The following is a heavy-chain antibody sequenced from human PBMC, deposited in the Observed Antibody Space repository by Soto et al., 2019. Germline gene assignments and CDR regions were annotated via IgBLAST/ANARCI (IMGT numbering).Heavy chain of an antibody. V-gene: IGHV4-39*01. Sequence: SETLSLTCTVSGGSISSSSYYRGWIRQPPGKGLEWIGSIYYSGSTYYNPSLKSRDTISVDTSKNQYSLKLSSETAADTSVYFCVSLEIFGVVIKVGYFDYWGQGTLVTVSS. CDR2: IYYSGST. J-gene: IGHJ4*02. D-gene: IGHD3-3*01. CDR1: GGSISSSSYY. CDR3: VSLEIFGVVIKVGYFDY.